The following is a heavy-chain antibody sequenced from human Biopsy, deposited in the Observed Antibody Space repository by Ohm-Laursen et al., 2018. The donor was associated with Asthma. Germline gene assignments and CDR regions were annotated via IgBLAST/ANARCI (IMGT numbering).Heavy chain of an antibody. J-gene: IGHJ6*02. D-gene: IGHD4-17*01. V-gene: IGHV4-30-4*01. CDR3: ARVVSYGDIYFGIDV. CDR2: GFWSSST. Sequence: TLSLTSRVSRVCTESSGHLWAGTRQAPGRGLEWIGFGFWSSSTHYSRSLERRVSISIDTATNEFSMKLWSVTPADTAVYFCARVVSYGDIYFGIDVWGPGNTVTVS. CDR1: RVCTESSGHL.